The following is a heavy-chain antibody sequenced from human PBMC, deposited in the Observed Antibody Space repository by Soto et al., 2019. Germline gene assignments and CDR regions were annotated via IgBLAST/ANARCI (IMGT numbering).Heavy chain of an antibody. Sequence: EVQLVESGGGLVQPGGSLRLSCAASGFTFSSYSMNWVRQAPGKGLEWVSYISSSGSTTYYADSVKGRFTISRDNAKNSLYLQTNSLRAEDTAVYYCARDLVYDTYAFDIWGQGTMVTVS. CDR2: ISSSGSTT. CDR1: GFTFSSYS. CDR3: ARDLVYDTYAFDI. D-gene: IGHD3-16*01. J-gene: IGHJ3*02. V-gene: IGHV3-48*01.